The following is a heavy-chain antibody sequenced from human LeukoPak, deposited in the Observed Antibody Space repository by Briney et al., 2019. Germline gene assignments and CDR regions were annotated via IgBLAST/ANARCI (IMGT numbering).Heavy chain of an antibody. Sequence: GGSLRLSCAASGFMFSNTAMSWVRQAPGKGLEWVSGISGSGRSTYYADSVKGRFTISRDNSKNTLFLQMNTLRVEDMAKYYCAKDEGPSVDGDYFDYWGQGTLVTVSS. J-gene: IGHJ4*02. V-gene: IGHV3-23*01. D-gene: IGHD3-10*01. CDR3: AKDEGPSVDGDYFDY. CDR1: GFMFSNTA. CDR2: ISGSGRST.